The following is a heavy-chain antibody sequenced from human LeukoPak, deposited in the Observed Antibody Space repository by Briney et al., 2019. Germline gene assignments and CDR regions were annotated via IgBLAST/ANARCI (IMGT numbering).Heavy chain of an antibody. CDR1: GYTFTGYY. CDR3: ARDVDDILTGYYTSYYYGMDV. J-gene: IGHJ6*02. CDR2: INPNSGGT. V-gene: IGHV1-2*02. D-gene: IGHD3-9*01. Sequence: ASVKVSCKASGYTFTGYYMHWVRQAPGQGLEWMGWINPNSGGTNYAQKFQGRVTMTRDTSISTAYMELSRLRSDDTAVYYCARDVDDILTGYYTSYYYGMDVWGQGTTVTVSS.